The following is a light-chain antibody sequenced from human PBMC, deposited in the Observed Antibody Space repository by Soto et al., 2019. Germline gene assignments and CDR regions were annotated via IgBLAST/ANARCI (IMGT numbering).Light chain of an antibody. CDR2: AAS. CDR3: QKYNSAART. V-gene: IGKV1-27*01. J-gene: IGKJ4*01. CDR1: QGISTY. Sequence: DIQMTQSPSSLSASLGDRVTITCRASQGISTYLAWYKQKPGKVPKLLIYAASTLQSGVPSRFSGTGSGTDFTLTIGSLQPEDVATYYCQKYNSAARTFGGGTMVEIK.